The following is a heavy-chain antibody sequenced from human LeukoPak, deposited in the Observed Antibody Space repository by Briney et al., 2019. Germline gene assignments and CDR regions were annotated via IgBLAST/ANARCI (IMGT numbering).Heavy chain of an antibody. CDR1: GDSVSSNSAA. V-gene: IGHV6-1*01. Sequence: SQTLSLTCAISGDSVSSNSAAWNWIRQSPSRGLEWLGRTYYRSKWYNDYAVSVKSRITINPDTSKNQFSLQLNSVTPEDTAVYYCARARRYSYGSRADLDYWGQGTLVTVSS. D-gene: IGHD5-18*01. CDR2: TYYRSKWYN. J-gene: IGHJ4*02. CDR3: ARARRYSYGSRADLDY.